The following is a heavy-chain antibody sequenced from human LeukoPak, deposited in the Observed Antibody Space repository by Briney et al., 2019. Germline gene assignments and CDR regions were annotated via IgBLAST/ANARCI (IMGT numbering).Heavy chain of an antibody. CDR1: GFTFSSYG. Sequence: GGSLRPPCAASGFTFSSYGMHWVRQAPGKGLEWVAFIRYDGSNKYYADSVKGRFTISRDNSKNTLYLQMNSLRAEDTAVYYCARDDGRYFDRLGHDAFDILGQGTLVTVSS. CDR3: ARDDGRYFDRLGHDAFDI. D-gene: IGHD3-9*01. J-gene: IGHJ3*02. CDR2: IRYDGSNK. V-gene: IGHV3-30*02.